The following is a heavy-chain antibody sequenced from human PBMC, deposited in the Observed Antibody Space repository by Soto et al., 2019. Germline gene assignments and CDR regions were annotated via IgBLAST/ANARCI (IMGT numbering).Heavy chain of an antibody. V-gene: IGHV3-21*01. CDR2: ISSSSSYI. D-gene: IGHD3-10*01. CDR1: GFTFSSYS. CDR3: AREGVGAAYYYGMDV. J-gene: IGHJ6*02. Sequence: EVQLVESGGGLVKPGGSLRLSCAASGFTFSSYSMNWVRQAPGKGLEWVSSISSSSSYIYYADSVKGRFTISRDNAKNSLYLQMNSQRAEDTAVYYCAREGVGAAYYYGMDVWGQGTTVTVSS.